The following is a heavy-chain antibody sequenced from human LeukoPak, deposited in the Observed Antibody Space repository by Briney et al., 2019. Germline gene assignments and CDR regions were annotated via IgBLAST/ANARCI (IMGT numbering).Heavy chain of an antibody. Sequence: ASVKVSCKASGYTFNAYYMHWVRQAPGQGLEWMGWINPDSGGTNYAQKIQGRVTLTRDTSTSTTHMELSRLRTDDTAVYFCAKDRRTISDYYYFYYMDVWGKGTTVTVSS. CDR2: INPDSGGT. D-gene: IGHD1-14*01. CDR1: GYTFNAYY. J-gene: IGHJ6*03. CDR3: AKDRRTISDYYYFYYMDV. V-gene: IGHV1-2*02.